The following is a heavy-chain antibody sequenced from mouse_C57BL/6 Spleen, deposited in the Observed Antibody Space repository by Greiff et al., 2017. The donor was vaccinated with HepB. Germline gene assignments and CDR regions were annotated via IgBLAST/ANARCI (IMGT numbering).Heavy chain of an antibody. V-gene: IGHV1-61*01. CDR1: GYTFTSYW. CDR2: IYPSDSET. CDR3: ARSREGWFAY. J-gene: IGHJ3*01. Sequence: VKLQQPGAELVRPGSSVKLSCKASGYTFTSYWMDWVKQRPGQGLEWIGNIYPSDSETHYNQKFKDKATLTVDKSSSTAYMQLSSLTSEDSAVYYCARSREGWFAYWGQGTLVTVSA.